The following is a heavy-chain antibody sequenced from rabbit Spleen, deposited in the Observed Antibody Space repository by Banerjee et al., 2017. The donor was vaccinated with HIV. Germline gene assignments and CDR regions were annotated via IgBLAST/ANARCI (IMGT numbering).Heavy chain of an antibody. Sequence: QEQLVESGGGLVKPGASLTVTCTASGFSFSSRYYLCWVRQAPGKGLEWIACIYTGSSADTYYASWAKGRFTISKTSSTTVDLKMTSLTAADTATYFCARETSSGWGIISFYFSLWGPGTLVTVS. CDR1: GFSFSSRYY. CDR2: IYTGSSADT. V-gene: IGHV1S45*01. J-gene: IGHJ4*01. CDR3: ARETSSGWGIISFYFSL. D-gene: IGHD4-1*01.